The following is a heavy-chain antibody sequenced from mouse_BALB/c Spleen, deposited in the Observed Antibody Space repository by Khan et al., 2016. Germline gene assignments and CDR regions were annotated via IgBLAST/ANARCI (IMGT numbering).Heavy chain of an antibody. CDR3: AIIEGYLHAVPHYYAMDY. Sequence: IQLVQSGPELVKPGASVKISCKASGYTFTDYNMHWVKQSHGKSLEWIGYIYPYNGGTGYNQKFKSKATLTVDNSSSTAYMELRSLTSEDSAVYYCAIIEGYLHAVPHYYAMDYWGQGTSVTVSS. D-gene: IGHD2-3*01. J-gene: IGHJ4*01. CDR2: IYPYNGGT. V-gene: IGHV1S29*02. CDR1: GYTFTDYN.